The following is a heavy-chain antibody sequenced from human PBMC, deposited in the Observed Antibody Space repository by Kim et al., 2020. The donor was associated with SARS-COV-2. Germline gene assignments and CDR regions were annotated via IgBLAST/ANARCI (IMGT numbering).Heavy chain of an antibody. D-gene: IGHD2-21*02. J-gene: IGHJ4*02. CDR2: VFHSGAT. CDR3: ARHLTAPYYFDF. Sequence: SETLSLTCMVSGASINNYYWSWIRQPPGQGLEWIGHVFHSGATKYNSSLKSRVNISVDTSKTQFSLRLISVTAADTAVYYCARHLTAPYYFDFWGRGIL. V-gene: IGHV4-59*13. CDR1: GASINNYY.